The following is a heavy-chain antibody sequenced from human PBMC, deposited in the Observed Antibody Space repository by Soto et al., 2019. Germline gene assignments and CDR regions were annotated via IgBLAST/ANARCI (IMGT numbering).Heavy chain of an antibody. J-gene: IGHJ5*02. Sequence: QVQLQQWGAGLLKPSETLSLTCAVYGGSFSGYYWSWIRQPPGKGLEWIGEINHSGSNNYNPSLKSRVTISVDTSKNQFSLKLSSVTAADTAVYYCARSAATAIRLNWFDPCGQGTLVTVSS. V-gene: IGHV4-34*01. CDR2: INHSGSN. D-gene: IGHD2-2*02. CDR1: GGSFSGYY. CDR3: ARSAATAIRLNWFDP.